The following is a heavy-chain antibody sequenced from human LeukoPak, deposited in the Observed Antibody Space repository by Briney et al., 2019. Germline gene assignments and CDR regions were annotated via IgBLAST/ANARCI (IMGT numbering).Heavy chain of an antibody. J-gene: IGHJ4*02. CDR3: AKSGSMPDYIVVVVAATHDDYFDY. V-gene: IGHV3-15*01. CDR1: GFTFSNAW. Sequence: GGSLRLSCAASGFTFSNAWMSWVRQAPGKGLEWVGRIKSKTDGGTTDYAAPVKGRFTLSRDDSKNTLYLQMNSLRAEDTAVYYCAKSGSMPDYIVVVVAATHDDYFDYWGQGTLVTVSS. D-gene: IGHD2-15*01. CDR2: IKSKTDGGTT.